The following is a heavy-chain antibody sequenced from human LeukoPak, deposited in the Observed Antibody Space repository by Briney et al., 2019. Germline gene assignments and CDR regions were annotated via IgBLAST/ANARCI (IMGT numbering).Heavy chain of an antibody. CDR2: ISYDGSIK. J-gene: IGHJ4*02. CDR1: GFTFSSYG. CDR3: AKDTSVVVPAAISQFDN. D-gene: IGHD2-2*01. V-gene: IGHV3-30*18. Sequence: GGSLRLSCAASGFTFSSYGMPWVRQAPGKGLEWVAVISYDGSIKSYGDSVKGRVTISRDNSRNTLYLQMNSLRAEDTAVYFCAKDTSVVVPAAISQFDNWGQGTLVTVSS.